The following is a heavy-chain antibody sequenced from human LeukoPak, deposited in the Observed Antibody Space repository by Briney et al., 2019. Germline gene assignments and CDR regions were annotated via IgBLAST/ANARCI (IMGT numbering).Heavy chain of an antibody. J-gene: IGHJ4*02. Sequence: GGSLRLSCAASGFTFTSYAMTWVRQAPGKGLEWVSSISSNGGSTYYADSVKGRFTISRANSKSTVYLQMNSLRAEDTALYCCARDHRLAAAFDYWGQGALVTVSS. V-gene: IGHV3-23*01. D-gene: IGHD6-13*01. CDR2: ISSNGGST. CDR3: ARDHRLAAAFDY. CDR1: GFTFTSYA.